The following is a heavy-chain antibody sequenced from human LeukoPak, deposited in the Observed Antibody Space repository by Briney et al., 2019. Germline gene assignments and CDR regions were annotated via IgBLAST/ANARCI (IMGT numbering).Heavy chain of an antibody. CDR1: GFTFSSYW. CDR2: IKQDGSEK. V-gene: IGHV3-7*01. CDR3: ARAMTYYYMDV. Sequence: GGSLRLSCAASGFTFSSYWMSWVRQASGKGLEWVANIKQDGSEKYYVDSVKGRFTISRDNAKNSLYLQMNSLRAEDTAVYYCARAMTYYYMDVWGKGTTVTVSS. J-gene: IGHJ6*03.